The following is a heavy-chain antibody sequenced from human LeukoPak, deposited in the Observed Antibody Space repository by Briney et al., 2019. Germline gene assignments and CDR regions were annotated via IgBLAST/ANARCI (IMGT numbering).Heavy chain of an antibody. D-gene: IGHD3-22*01. Sequence: SETLSLTCTVSGGTISSGSYYWSWIRQPAGKGLEWIGLIFTSGSTNYNPSLKSRVTMSVDTSKNQFSLKLSSVTAADTAVYYCVKSSGSGYYYWFDPWGQGTLVTVSS. CDR2: IFTSGST. V-gene: IGHV4-61*02. CDR1: GGTISSGSYY. J-gene: IGHJ5*02. CDR3: VKSSGSGYYYWFDP.